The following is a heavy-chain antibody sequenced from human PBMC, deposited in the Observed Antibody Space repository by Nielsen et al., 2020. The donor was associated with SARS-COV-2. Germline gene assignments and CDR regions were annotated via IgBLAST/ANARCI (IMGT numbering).Heavy chain of an antibody. D-gene: IGHD3-10*01. V-gene: IGHV3-7*01. CDR2: IKQDGSEK. CDR3: ARDWSSGSGSSYYYYGMDV. J-gene: IGHJ6*02. Sequence: WIRQPPGKGLEWVANIKQDGSEKYFKDSVKGRFTISRDNAKNSLYLQMNSLRAEDTAVYYCARDWSSGSGSSYYYYGMDVWGQGTTVTVSS.